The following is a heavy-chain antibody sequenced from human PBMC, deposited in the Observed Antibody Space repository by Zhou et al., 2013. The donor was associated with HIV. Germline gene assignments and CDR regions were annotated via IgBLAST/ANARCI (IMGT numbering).Heavy chain of an antibody. Sequence: QVQLVQSGAEVKKPGSSVKVSCKASGGTFSSYAISWVRQAPGQGLEWMGRIIPILGIANYAQKFQGRVTITADKSTSTAYMELSSLRSEDTAVYYCARARYSGSYYDYWGQGTLVTVSS. V-gene: IGHV1-69*04. CDR3: ARARYSGSYYDY. D-gene: IGHD1-26*01. J-gene: IGHJ4*02. CDR1: GGTFSSYA. CDR2: IIPILGIA.